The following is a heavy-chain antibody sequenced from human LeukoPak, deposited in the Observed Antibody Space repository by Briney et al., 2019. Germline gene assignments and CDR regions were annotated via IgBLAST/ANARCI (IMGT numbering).Heavy chain of an antibody. J-gene: IGHJ1*01. CDR3: ARDPHYYDSSGYYPH. Sequence: GGSLRLSCAASGFTFSSYWMHWVRQAPGKGLLWVSRISPDGSSTSYADSVKGRFTISRDNAENTLYLQMNSLRAEDTAVYYCARDPHYYDSSGYYPHWGQGTLVTVSS. CDR1: GFTFSSYW. CDR2: ISPDGSST. V-gene: IGHV3-74*01. D-gene: IGHD3-22*01.